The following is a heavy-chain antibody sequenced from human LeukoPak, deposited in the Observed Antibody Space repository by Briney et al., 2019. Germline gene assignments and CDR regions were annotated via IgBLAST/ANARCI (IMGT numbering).Heavy chain of an antibody. D-gene: IGHD3-22*01. Sequence: SQTLSLTCAVSGGSISSGGYSWSWIRQLPGKGLEWIGYIYHSGSTYYNPSLKSRVTISVDGSKNQFSLKLSSVTAADTAVYYCARGGYYDSSGYSGAFDIWGQGTMVTVSS. J-gene: IGHJ3*02. CDR2: IYHSGST. CDR1: GGSISSGGYS. CDR3: ARGGYYDSSGYSGAFDI. V-gene: IGHV4-30-2*01.